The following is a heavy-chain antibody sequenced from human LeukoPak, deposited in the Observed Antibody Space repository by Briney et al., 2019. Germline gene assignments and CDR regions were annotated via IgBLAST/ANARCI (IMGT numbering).Heavy chain of an antibody. CDR2: ISGRSSTI. D-gene: IGHD1-26*01. CDR1: AFTFSDYS. J-gene: IGHJ4*02. Sequence: SGGSLRLSCAASAFTFSDYSMNWVRQAPGKGLERISYISGRSSTIYYADSVRGRFTISRDNAKNSMYLQMNSLRAEDTAVYYCARDRLTSGSYFFDYWGQGTLVTVSS. V-gene: IGHV3-48*01. CDR3: ARDRLTSGSYFFDY.